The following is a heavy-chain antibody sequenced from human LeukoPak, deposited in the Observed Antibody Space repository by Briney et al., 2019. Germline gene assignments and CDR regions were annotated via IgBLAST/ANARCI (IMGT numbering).Heavy chain of an antibody. V-gene: IGHV4-30-2*01. CDR2: IYHSGST. CDR3: ARSSEAGGEMATILLTGFDY. J-gene: IGHJ4*02. D-gene: IGHD5-24*01. CDR1: GGSISSGGYY. Sequence: SQTLSLTCTVSGGSISSGGYYWSWIRQPPGKGLEWIGEIYHSGSTNYNPSLKSRVTISVDKSKNQFSLKLSSVTAADTAVYYCARSSEAGGEMATILLTGFDYWGQGTLVTVSS.